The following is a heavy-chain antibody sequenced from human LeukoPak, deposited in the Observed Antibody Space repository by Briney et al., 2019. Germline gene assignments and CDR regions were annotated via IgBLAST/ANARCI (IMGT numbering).Heavy chain of an antibody. D-gene: IGHD3-16*01. CDR2: IRHDGSIK. Sequence: GLLTLSCAASGVLFSIYGMYWVPQAPGKGLEWVAFIRHDGSIKNYADSVKGRSTISRDNSKNTLYLQMNSLRAEDTAVYYCAKDSLADIDYWGQGTLVTVSS. CDR1: GVLFSIYG. CDR3: AKDSLADIDY. V-gene: IGHV3-30*02. J-gene: IGHJ4*02.